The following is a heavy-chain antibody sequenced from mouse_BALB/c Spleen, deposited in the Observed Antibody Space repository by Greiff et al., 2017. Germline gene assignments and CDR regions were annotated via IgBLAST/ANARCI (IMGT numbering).Heavy chain of an antibody. CDR3: ARHGGYDYGNQAWFAY. D-gene: IGHD2-4*01. Sequence: EVMLVESGGGLVKLGGSLKLSCAASGFTFSSYYMSWVRQTPEKRLELVAAINSNGGSTYYPDTVKGRFTISRDNAKNTLYLQMSSLKSEDTALYYCARHGGYDYGNQAWFAYWGQGTLVTVSA. CDR1: GFTFSSYY. V-gene: IGHV5-6-2*01. CDR2: INSNGGST. J-gene: IGHJ3*01.